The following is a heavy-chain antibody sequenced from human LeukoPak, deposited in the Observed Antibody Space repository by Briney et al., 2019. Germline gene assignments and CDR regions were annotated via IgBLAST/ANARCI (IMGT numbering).Heavy chain of an antibody. Sequence: GGSLRLSCAASGFTFSSYGMHWVRQAPGKGLEWVAVISYDGSNKYYADSVKGRFTISRDNSKNTLYLQMNSLRAEDTAVYYCAKGSDSSSWYGPGDYWGQGTLVTVSS. CDR1: GFTFSSYG. D-gene: IGHD6-13*01. CDR2: ISYDGSNK. CDR3: AKGSDSSSWYGPGDY. J-gene: IGHJ4*02. V-gene: IGHV3-30*18.